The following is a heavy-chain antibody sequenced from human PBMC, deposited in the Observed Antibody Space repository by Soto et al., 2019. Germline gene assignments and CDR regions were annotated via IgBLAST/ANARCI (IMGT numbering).Heavy chain of an antibody. J-gene: IGHJ4*02. CDR3: AKNQERELPRVIDF. D-gene: IGHD1-7*01. Sequence: SGSLRLSCATSGLTFSNYAMSWVRQAPGGGLEWVSSMSGSSSTTYYADSVRGRFTISRDRSKNTLYLQMSSLRAEDTALYYCAKNQERELPRVIDFWGQGTLVTAPQ. CDR2: MSGSSSTT. CDR1: GLTFSNYA. V-gene: IGHV3-23*01.